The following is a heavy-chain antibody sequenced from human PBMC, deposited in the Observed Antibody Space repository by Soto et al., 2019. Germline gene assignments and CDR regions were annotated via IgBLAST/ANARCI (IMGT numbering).Heavy chain of an antibody. J-gene: IGHJ6*02. D-gene: IGHD3-9*01. CDR1: GGSFIGYY. Sequence: PSETMSLTCAVYGGSFIGYYWSWIRQPPGKGLEWIGEINHRGSTNYNPSLKSRVTISVDTSKNQFSLKLSSVSAADTAVYYCARGHRTSRYFGWLPYYYGMDVWGQGTTVTVSS. V-gene: IGHV4-34*01. CDR2: INHRGST. CDR3: ARGHRTSRYFGWLPYYYGMDV.